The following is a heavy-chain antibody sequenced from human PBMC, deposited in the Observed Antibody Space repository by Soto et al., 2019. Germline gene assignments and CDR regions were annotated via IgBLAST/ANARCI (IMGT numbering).Heavy chain of an antibody. CDR2: IYYTGTT. Sequence: QLQLQESGPGLVKPSETLSLICSVSGGYISSNSYYWGWIRHSPGTSLEWIASIYYTGTTYYNPSLKGRVAISVDTSKTQVSRKVKSVTAADTAVYYCARGLRWTRSFDFWGQGTLVTVSS. V-gene: IGHV4-39*01. CDR1: GGYISSNSYY. CDR3: ARGLRWTRSFDF. D-gene: IGHD1-1*01. J-gene: IGHJ4*02.